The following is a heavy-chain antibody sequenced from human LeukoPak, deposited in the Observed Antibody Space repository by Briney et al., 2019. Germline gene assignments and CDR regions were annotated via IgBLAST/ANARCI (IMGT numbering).Heavy chain of an antibody. CDR2: ISAYNGNT. D-gene: IGHD4-17*01. Sequence: ASVKVSCKASGYTFTSYGISWVRQAPGQGLEWMGWISAYNGNTNYAQKLQGRVTMTTDTSTSTAYVELRSLRSDDTAVYYCARDDRGEQLDYWGQGTLVTVSS. J-gene: IGHJ4*02. CDR1: GYTFTSYG. CDR3: ARDDRGEQLDY. V-gene: IGHV1-18*01.